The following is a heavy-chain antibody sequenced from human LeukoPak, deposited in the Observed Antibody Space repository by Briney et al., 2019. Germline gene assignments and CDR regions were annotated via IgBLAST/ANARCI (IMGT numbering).Heavy chain of an antibody. D-gene: IGHD3-10*01. CDR1: VFTVSSNY. CDR3: ASGSGSYRTPYYYMDV. V-gene: IGHV3-53*01. Sequence: GGALRLSCAASVFTVSSNYMSWVRQAPGKGLEGVAGIYSGGSTYYADSAKGRFTISRDNSKNTLYLQMTSLRAEDTAVYYCASGSGSYRTPYYYMDVWGTGTTVTVSS. CDR2: IYSGGST. J-gene: IGHJ6*03.